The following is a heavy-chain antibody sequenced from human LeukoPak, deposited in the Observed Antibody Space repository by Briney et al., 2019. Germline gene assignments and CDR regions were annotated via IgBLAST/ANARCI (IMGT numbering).Heavy chain of an antibody. D-gene: IGHD6-19*01. CDR1: GYTLTELS. CDR3: ATIPSRVAVARPFDY. CDR2: FDPEDGET. Sequence: ASVKVSCKVAGYTLTELSTHWVRQAPGKGLEWMGGFDPEDGETIYAQKFQGRVAMTEDTSTDTAYMELSSLRSEDTAVYYCATIPSRVAVARPFDYWGQGTLVIVSS. J-gene: IGHJ4*02. V-gene: IGHV1-24*01.